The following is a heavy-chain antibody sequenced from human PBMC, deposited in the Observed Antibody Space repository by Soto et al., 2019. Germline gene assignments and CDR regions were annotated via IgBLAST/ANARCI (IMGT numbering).Heavy chain of an antibody. V-gene: IGHV1-46*01. CDR3: AIDAFGGHAEYFQH. J-gene: IGHJ1*01. D-gene: IGHD2-15*01. Sequence: QVQLVQSGAEVKKPGASVKVSCKASGYTFTSYYMHWVRQAPGQGLEWMGMINPSGGSTSYAQKFKGRVTMTRDTSTGTVYRELGSLRSEDTAVYFCAIDAFGGHAEYFQHWGQGTLVTVSS. CDR1: GYTFTSYY. CDR2: INPSGGST.